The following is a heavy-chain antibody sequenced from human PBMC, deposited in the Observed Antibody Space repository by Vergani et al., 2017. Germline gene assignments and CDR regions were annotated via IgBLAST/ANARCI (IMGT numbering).Heavy chain of an antibody. CDR3: ARGRVGYCISTSCYRLFDY. V-gene: IGHV4-30-4*08. D-gene: IGHD2-2*02. Sequence: QVQLQESGPGLVKPSQTLSLTCTVSGDSISNGDYYWSWIRQSPGKGLEWIGYINYSGRTNYNPSLKSRLLMSVDTSKNQFSLKVNTVTAADTALYYCARGRVGYCISTSCYRLFDYWDRGGQVTV. J-gene: IGHJ4*02. CDR2: INYSGRT. CDR1: GDSISNGDYY.